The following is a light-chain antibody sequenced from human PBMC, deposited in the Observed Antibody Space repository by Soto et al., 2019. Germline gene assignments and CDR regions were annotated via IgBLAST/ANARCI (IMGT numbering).Light chain of an antibody. J-gene: IGKJ3*01. CDR1: QTPRTF. CDR3: QQPPYT. V-gene: IGKV1-39*01. CDR2: ATS. Sequence: DIQVTQSPSSLSACVGDRVTITCRASQTPRTFLNWYQQKPGKAPKLLIYATSTLQSGVPSRFSGRDSGADFTLTINNLQPEDFATYYCQQPPYTFGPGTKVDI.